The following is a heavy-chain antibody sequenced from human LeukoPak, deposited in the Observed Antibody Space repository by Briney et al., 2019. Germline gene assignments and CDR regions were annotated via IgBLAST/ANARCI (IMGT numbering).Heavy chain of an antibody. J-gene: IGHJ4*02. D-gene: IGHD4-17*01. CDR2: INWNGGST. V-gene: IGHV3-20*04. CDR3: ARAANFGEYAFDS. CDR1: GFNLDDYG. Sequence: GGSLRLSCAASGFNLDDYGMSWVRQAPGKGLEWVSGINWNGGSTDYRDSVKGRFTISRDNTKNSLYLQMNSLRAEDTALYFCARAANFGEYAFDSWGQGTLVTVSS.